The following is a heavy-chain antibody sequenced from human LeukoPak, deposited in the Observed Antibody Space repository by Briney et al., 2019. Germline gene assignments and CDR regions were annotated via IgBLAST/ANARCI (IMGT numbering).Heavy chain of an antibody. V-gene: IGHV4-59*01. CDR3: AREQSDYYGMDV. J-gene: IGHJ6*02. Sequence: PPDTLSLTCTVSGGSISSYYWIWIRQPPVKGLEWIGYIYNSGSTNYNPSLKSRVTISVATSKNQFSLKMSSVTAADTAVYYCAREQSDYYGMDVWGQGTTVTVSS. CDR1: GGSISSYY. D-gene: IGHD6-19*01. CDR2: IYNSGST.